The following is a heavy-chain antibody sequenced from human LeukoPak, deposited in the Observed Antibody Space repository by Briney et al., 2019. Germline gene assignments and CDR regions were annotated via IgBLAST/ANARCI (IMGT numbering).Heavy chain of an antibody. CDR1: GFTFSSYG. CDR2: IWYDGSNK. V-gene: IGHV3-33*03. Sequence: GGSLRLSCAASGFTFSSYGMHWVRQAPGKGLEWVAVIWYDGSNKYYADSVKGRFTISRDKSKDTLYLQMNSLRAEDTAVYYCAKLEMDTAMVDYWGQGTLVTVFS. J-gene: IGHJ4*02. D-gene: IGHD5-18*01. CDR3: AKLEMDTAMVDY.